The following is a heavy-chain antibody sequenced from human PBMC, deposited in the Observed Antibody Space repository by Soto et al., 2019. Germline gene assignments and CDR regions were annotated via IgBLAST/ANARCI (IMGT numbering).Heavy chain of an antibody. CDR3: ARAVSGSWGFDY. CDR2: ISYDGSNK. D-gene: IGHD2-15*01. Sequence: QVQLVESGGGVVQPGRSLRLSCVASGFTFTSYAMHWVRQAPGKGLEWVAAISYDGSNKYYADSVKGRFTISRDNSKNTLYLQMNNLRPEDTSVYYCARAVSGSWGFDYWGAGTLVTVSS. CDR1: GFTFTSYA. V-gene: IGHV3-30-3*01. J-gene: IGHJ4*02.